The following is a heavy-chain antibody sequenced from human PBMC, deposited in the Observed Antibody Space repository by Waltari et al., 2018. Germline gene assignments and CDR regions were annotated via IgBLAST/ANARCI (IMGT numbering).Heavy chain of an antibody. D-gene: IGHD3-3*01. V-gene: IGHV1-8*01. Sequence: QVQLVQSGAEVKKPGASVKVSCKASGYTFTSNDIHWVRQAAGTGLEWMGWMNPNSGNTGYAQNFQGRVTLTSDTSISTVYMELSSLRSEDTAVYYCARRLFWSGYYLYYYGMDVWGQGTTVTVSS. CDR3: ARRLFWSGYYLYYYGMDV. J-gene: IGHJ6*02. CDR2: MNPNSGNT. CDR1: GYTFTSND.